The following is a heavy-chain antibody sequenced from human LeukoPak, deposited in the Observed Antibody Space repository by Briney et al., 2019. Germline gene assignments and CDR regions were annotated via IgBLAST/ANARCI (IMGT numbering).Heavy chain of an antibody. V-gene: IGHV4-4*07. Sequence: SETLSLTCTVSGGSISSYYWSWLRQPAGQGLEWIGRIYTSGSTNYNPSLKSRVTMSVDTSKNQFSLKLSSVTAADTAVYYCAREVYYYGSGSYFNYWGQGTLVAVSS. CDR1: GGSISSYY. CDR3: AREVYYYGSGSYFNY. D-gene: IGHD3-10*01. CDR2: IYTSGST. J-gene: IGHJ4*02.